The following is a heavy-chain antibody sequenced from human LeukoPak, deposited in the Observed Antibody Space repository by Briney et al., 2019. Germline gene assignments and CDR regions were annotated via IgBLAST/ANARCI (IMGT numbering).Heavy chain of an antibody. D-gene: IGHD6-6*01. CDR1: GFTFRDFW. J-gene: IGHJ4*02. Sequence: PGGSLRLSCAASGFTFRDFWMHWVRQAPGKGLVWVSRINSDGSNIIYADSVKGRFTISRDNAKNTLYLQMNSLRGEDTAVYYCARSRYSTSSGGFDYWGQGILVTVSS. CDR2: INSDGSNI. CDR3: ARSRYSTSSGGFDY. V-gene: IGHV3-74*01.